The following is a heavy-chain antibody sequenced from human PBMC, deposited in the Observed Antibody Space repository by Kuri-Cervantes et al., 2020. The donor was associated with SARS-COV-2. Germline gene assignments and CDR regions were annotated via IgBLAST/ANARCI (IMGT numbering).Heavy chain of an antibody. D-gene: IGHD3-10*01. CDR1: GGSISSHY. Sequence: GSLRLSCTVSGGSISSHYWSWIRQPPGKGLEWIGYIYYSGSTNYNPSLKSRVTISVDTSKNQFSLKLSSVTAADTAVYYCARDRGTWGFDYWGQGTLVTVSS. J-gene: IGHJ4*02. CDR3: ARDRGTWGFDY. V-gene: IGHV4-59*11. CDR2: IYYSGST.